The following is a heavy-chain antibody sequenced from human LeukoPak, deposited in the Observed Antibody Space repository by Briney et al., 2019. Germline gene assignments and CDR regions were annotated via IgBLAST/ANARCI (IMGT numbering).Heavy chain of an antibody. CDR1: GYTFTSYG. Sequence: SVAVSCTASGYTFTSYGISWVRQAPGQGLEWMGWISAYNGNTNYAQKLQGRVTMTTDTSTSTAYMELRSLRSDDTAVYYCARSHYDILTGIPYYFDYWGQGTLVTVSS. D-gene: IGHD3-9*01. CDR2: ISAYNGNT. V-gene: IGHV1-18*01. J-gene: IGHJ4*02. CDR3: ARSHYDILTGIPYYFDY.